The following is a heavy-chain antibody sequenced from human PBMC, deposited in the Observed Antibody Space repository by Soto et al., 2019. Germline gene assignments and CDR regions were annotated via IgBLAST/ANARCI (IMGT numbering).Heavy chain of an antibody. J-gene: IGHJ4*02. V-gene: IGHV3-9*01. CDR2: ITWNGGRT. CDR3: TKDGRRNPVSGPDY. D-gene: IGHD3-10*01. CDR1: GFTFDDYA. Sequence: EVQLVESGGDLVQPGGSLRLSCAVSGFTFDDYAMHWVRQAPGKGLEWVSGITWNGGRTAYADSVKGRFTISRDNANNSLYLQMSSLRTEDTAFYYCTKDGRRNPVSGPDYWGQGTLVTVSS.